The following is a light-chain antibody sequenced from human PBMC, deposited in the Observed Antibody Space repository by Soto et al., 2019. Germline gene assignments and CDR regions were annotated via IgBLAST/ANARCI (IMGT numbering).Light chain of an antibody. CDR1: QSVSSY. V-gene: IGKV3-11*01. CDR2: DAS. CDR3: QQRSYWPPYT. J-gene: IGKJ2*01. Sequence: EIVLTQSPATLSLSPGARATLSCTASQSVSSYLAWYQQKPGQATRLLIYDASNRATGIPARFSGGGSGTDFTLTISSLEPEDFAVYYCQQRSYWPPYTFGQGTKLEIK.